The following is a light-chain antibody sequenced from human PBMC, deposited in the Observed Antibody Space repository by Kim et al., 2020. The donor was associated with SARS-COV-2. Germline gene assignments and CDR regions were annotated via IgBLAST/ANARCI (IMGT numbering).Light chain of an antibody. CDR1: SPDVGTYTL. CDR2: VVS. V-gene: IGLV2-23*02. CDR3: CSYAGSSTSVV. Sequence: QSITISCTGASPDVGTYTLVSWYQQRPGKAPKLIIFVVSKRPSGVSNRFSGSKSGDTASLPISALQAEDESDYYCCSYAGSSTSVVFGGGTQLTVL. J-gene: IGLJ2*01.